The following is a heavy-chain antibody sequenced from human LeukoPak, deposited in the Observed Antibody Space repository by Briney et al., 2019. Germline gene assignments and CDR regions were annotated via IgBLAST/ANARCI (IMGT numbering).Heavy chain of an antibody. D-gene: IGHD2-8*01. CDR1: GGTFSSYA. Sequence: SVKVSCKASGGTFSSYAISWVRQAPGQGHEWMGRIIPIFGTANYAQKFQGRVTITTDESTSTAYMELSSLRSEDTAVYYCAGENCTNGVCRFDYWGQGTLVTVSS. J-gene: IGHJ4*02. V-gene: IGHV1-69*05. CDR2: IIPIFGTA. CDR3: AGENCTNGVCRFDY.